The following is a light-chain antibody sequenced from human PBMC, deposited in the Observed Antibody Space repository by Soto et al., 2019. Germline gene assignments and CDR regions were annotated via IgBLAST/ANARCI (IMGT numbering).Light chain of an antibody. CDR3: QQSYSTPVD. CDR2: AAS. J-gene: IGKJ2*01. V-gene: IGKV1-39*01. Sequence: DIQLTQSPSFLSASVGDRVTITCRASQSISSYLNWYQHKPGKAPRLLIYAASSLQSGVPSRFSGSGSGTDFTLTISSLQPEDSAAYYCQQSYSTPVDFGQGTKLEIK. CDR1: QSISSY.